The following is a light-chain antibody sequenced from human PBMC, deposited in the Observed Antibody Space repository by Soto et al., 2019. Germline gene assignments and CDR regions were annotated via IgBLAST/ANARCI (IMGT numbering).Light chain of an antibody. V-gene: IGLV1-47*01. Sequence: QSVLPQPPSASGTPGQRVTISCSTSNSRSGSNYVYWYQQLPGTAPKLLIYRNDQRPSGVPDRFSGSKSGTSASLAISGLRSEDEAEYYCAKWDDSLRVYVFGTGTKVTVL. J-gene: IGLJ1*01. CDR2: RND. CDR1: NSRSGSNY. CDR3: AKWDDSLRVYV.